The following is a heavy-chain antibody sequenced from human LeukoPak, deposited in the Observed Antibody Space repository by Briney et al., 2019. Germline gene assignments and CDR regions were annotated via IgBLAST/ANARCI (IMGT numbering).Heavy chain of an antibody. J-gene: IGHJ1*01. CDR2: IYYSGRT. CDR1: GDSVSRSDSN. D-gene: IGHD3-22*01. Sequence: SETLSLTCTIFGDSVSRSDSNCDWIRQPPGKRLEWIGTIYYSGRTYYSPSLKSRVTLSVDMSNNQFSLTLSSVTAADTALYFCARRRYYDSSGYLEWGQGTLVTVSS. V-gene: IGHV4-39*01. CDR3: ARRRYYDSSGYLE.